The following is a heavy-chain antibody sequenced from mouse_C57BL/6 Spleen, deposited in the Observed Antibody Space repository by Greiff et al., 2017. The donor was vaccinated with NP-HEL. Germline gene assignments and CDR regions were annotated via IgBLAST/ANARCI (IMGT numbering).Heavy chain of an antibody. Sequence: EVHLVESGGGLVKPGGSLKLSCAASGFTFSDYGMHWVRQAPEKGLEWVAYISSGSSTIYYADTVKGRFTISRDNAKNTLFLQMTSLRSEDTAMYYCARTMFITTVGSFDVWGTGTTVTVSS. CDR2: ISSGSSTI. D-gene: IGHD1-1*01. J-gene: IGHJ1*03. V-gene: IGHV5-17*01. CDR1: GFTFSDYG. CDR3: ARTMFITTVGSFDV.